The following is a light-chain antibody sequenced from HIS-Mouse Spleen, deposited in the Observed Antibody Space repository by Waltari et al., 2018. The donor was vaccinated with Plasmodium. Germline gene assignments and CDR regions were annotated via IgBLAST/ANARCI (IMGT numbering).Light chain of an antibody. J-gene: IGKJ2*01. CDR1: QSVSSSY. CDR2: GAS. CDR3: QQYGSSPYT. Sequence: EIVLTQSPGPLSLSPGERATLSCRASQSVSSSYLAWYQQKPGQAPRLLIYGASSRATGIPDRFSGSGSGTDFTLTISRPEPEDFAVYYCQQYGSSPYTFGQGTKLEIK. V-gene: IGKV3-20*01.